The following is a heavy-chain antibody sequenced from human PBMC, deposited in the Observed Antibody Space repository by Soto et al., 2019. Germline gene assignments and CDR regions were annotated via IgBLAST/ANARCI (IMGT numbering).Heavy chain of an antibody. Sequence: QLQLQESGSGLVRPSQTLSLTCAVSGGSISSGGYSWNWIRQPPGKGLEWIGYIYHSGSTLYNPSLNRPVTITADKSKNQPSLKPSSVTTADTAVYYCARDQLEGNWFDPCGQGTLVTVSS. J-gene: IGHJ5*02. D-gene: IGHD1-1*01. CDR1: GGSISSGGYS. V-gene: IGHV4-30-2*01. CDR2: IYHSGST. CDR3: ARDQLEGNWFDP.